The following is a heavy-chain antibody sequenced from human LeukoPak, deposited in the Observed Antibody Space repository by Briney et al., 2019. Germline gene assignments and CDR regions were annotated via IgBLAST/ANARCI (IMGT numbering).Heavy chain of an antibody. CDR1: GFTFSSYG. J-gene: IGHJ4*02. D-gene: IGHD1-26*01. V-gene: IGHV3-21*01. CDR2: ISSSSSYI. CDR3: ARDDSRSSRRID. Sequence: GGSLRLSCAASGFTFSSYGMHWVRQAPGKGLEWVSSISSSSSYIYYADSVKGRFTISRDNAKNSLYLQMNSLRAEDTAVYYCARDDSRSSRRIDWGQGTLVTVSS.